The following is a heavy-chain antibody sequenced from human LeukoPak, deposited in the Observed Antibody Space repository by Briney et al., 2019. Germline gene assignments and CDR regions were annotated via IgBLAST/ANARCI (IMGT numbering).Heavy chain of an antibody. Sequence: GASVKVSCKASGYTFTSYGISWVRQAPGQGLEWMGWISAYNGNTNYAQKLQGRVTMTTDTSTSTAYMELRSLRSDDTAVYYCARGTPYDISTGYYPNYYGMDVWGKGTTVTVSS. CDR1: GYTFTSYG. D-gene: IGHD3-9*01. CDR3: ARGTPYDISTGYYPNYYGMDV. J-gene: IGHJ6*04. V-gene: IGHV1-18*04. CDR2: ISAYNGNT.